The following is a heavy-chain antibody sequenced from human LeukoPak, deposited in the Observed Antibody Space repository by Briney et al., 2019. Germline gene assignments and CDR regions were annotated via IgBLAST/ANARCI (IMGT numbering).Heavy chain of an antibody. J-gene: IGHJ4*02. D-gene: IGHD3-9*01. Sequence: PSETLSLTCTVSGGSISSYYWSWIRQPPGKGLEWIGYIYYSGSTYYNPSLKSRVTISVDTSKNQFSLKLSSVTAADTAVYYCAGPFEWYGYWGQGTLVTVSS. V-gene: IGHV4-30-4*01. CDR2: IYYSGST. CDR1: GGSISSYY. CDR3: AGPFEWYGY.